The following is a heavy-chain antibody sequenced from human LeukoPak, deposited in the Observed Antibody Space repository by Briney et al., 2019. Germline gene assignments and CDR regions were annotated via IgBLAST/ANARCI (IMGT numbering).Heavy chain of an antibody. V-gene: IGHV3-7*01. CDR1: GFTFSDYW. CDR3: ARDIPSGFYTPDY. CDR2: IETDGDQK. J-gene: IGHJ4*02. D-gene: IGHD5-12*01. Sequence: GGSLRLSRVASGFTFSDYWMSWVRQAPGKGLEWVANIETDGDQKNYVDSVKGRFAISRDNARNSLYLQMNSLRDEDTSVYYCARDIPSGFYTPDYWGRGTLVTVSS.